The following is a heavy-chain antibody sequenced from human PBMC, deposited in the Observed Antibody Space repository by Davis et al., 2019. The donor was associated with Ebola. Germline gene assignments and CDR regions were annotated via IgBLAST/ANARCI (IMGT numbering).Heavy chain of an antibody. J-gene: IGHJ6*02. CDR1: GGTFSSYA. CDR3: ARDGEWEPDYYYYGMDV. D-gene: IGHD1-26*01. Sequence: SVKVSCKASGGTFSSYAISWVRQAPGQGLEWMGGIIPIFGTANYAQKFQGRVTITADESTSTAYMELSSLRSEDTAVYYCARDGEWEPDYYYYGMDVWGQGTTVTVSS. V-gene: IGHV1-69*13. CDR2: IIPIFGTA.